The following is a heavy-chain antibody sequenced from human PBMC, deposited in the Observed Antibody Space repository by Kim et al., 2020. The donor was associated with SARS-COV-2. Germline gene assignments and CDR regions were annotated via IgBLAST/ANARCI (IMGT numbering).Heavy chain of an antibody. CDR2: IIPIFGTA. J-gene: IGHJ4*02. V-gene: IGHV1-69*06. CDR3: ARDSFYCSGGNCLDY. Sequence: SVKVSCKASGGTFSSYAISWVRQAPGQGLEWMGGIIPIFGTANYAQKFQGRVTITADKSTSTAYMELSSLRSEDTAVYYCARDSFYCSGGNCLDYWGQGTLVTVSS. CDR1: GGTFSSYA. D-gene: IGHD2-15*01.